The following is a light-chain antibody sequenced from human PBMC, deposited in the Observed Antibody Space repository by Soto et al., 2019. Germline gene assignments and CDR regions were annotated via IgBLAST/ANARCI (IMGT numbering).Light chain of an antibody. CDR3: SPFTTASTHV. CDR1: SSDIAAYDY. Sequence: QSALTQPASLSGSPGQSITISCTGTSSDIAAYDYVSWFQQHPGKAPKLMISEVNNRPSGVSNRFSGSKSGNTASLTISGQHVEDEAEYFCSPFTTASTHVFGTGTKVTVL. V-gene: IGLV2-14*01. J-gene: IGLJ1*01. CDR2: EVN.